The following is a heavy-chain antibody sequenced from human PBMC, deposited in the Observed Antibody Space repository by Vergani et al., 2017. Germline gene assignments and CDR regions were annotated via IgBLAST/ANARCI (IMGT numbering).Heavy chain of an antibody. CDR1: GFTFSSYG. V-gene: IGHV3-30*18. J-gene: IGHJ4*02. Sequence: QVQLVESGGGVVQPGRSLRLSCAASGFTFSSYGMHWVRQAPGKGLEWVAVISYDGSNKYYADSVKGRFTISRDNSKNTLYLQMNSLRAEDTAVYYCAKFSDSSGYYYDSHYFDYWGQGTLVTVSS. D-gene: IGHD3-22*01. CDR2: ISYDGSNK. CDR3: AKFSDSSGYYYDSHYFDY.